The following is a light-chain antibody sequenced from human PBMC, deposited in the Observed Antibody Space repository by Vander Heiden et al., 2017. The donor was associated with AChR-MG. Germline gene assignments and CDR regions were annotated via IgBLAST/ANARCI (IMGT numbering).Light chain of an antibody. Sequence: DIQITPSPSSVSASVGDRVTITCRASQDVSRWVAWYQHKPGRAPDLLIYATSSLQSGVPERFSGSGSGTDFTLTISSLQPEDFATYYCQQANRFPLTFGQGTKVEIK. CDR1: QDVSRW. CDR3: QQANRFPLT. V-gene: IGKV1-12*01. J-gene: IGKJ1*01. CDR2: ATS.